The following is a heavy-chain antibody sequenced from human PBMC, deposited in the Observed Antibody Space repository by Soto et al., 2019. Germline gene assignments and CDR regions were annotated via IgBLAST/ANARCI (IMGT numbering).Heavy chain of an antibody. V-gene: IGHV1-18*04. J-gene: IGHJ6*02. CDR3: ARGPRPRWFGEFPFYYYYGMDV. Sequence: RAAVKVSCKASGYTFTSYGSSGVRQAPGQGPDGMGWISAYNGNTNYAQKLQGRVTMTTDTYTSTAYLELRRLRSDDTAVYYCARGPRPRWFGEFPFYYYYGMDVWGQGTTVTVSS. D-gene: IGHD3-10*01. CDR1: GYTFTSYG. CDR2: ISAYNGNT.